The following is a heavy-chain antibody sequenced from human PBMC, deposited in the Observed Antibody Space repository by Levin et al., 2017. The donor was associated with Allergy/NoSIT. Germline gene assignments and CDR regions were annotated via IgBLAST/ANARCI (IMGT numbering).Heavy chain of an antibody. CDR3: ARDWVGIAAQDSSYYYGMDV. J-gene: IGHJ6*02. CDR2: ISYDGSNK. CDR1: GFTFSSYA. D-gene: IGHD6-6*01. Sequence: GESLKISCAASGFTFSSYAMHWVRQAPGKGLEWVAVISYDGSNKYYADSVKGRFTISRDNSKNTLYLQMNSLRAEDTAVYYCARDWVGIAAQDSSYYYGMDVWGQGTTVTVSS. V-gene: IGHV3-30-3*01.